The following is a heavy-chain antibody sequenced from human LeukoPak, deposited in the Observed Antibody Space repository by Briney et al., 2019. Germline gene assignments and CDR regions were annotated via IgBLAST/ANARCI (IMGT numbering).Heavy chain of an antibody. CDR3: AKDEWYSSGWLY. V-gene: IGHV3-23*01. J-gene: IGHJ4*02. CDR1: GFTFSSYA. CDR2: ISGSGGST. D-gene: IGHD6-19*01. Sequence: PGGSLRLSCAASGFTFSSYAMSWVRQAPGKGLEWVSAISGSGGSTYYADSVKGRFTISRDNSKNTLYLQMNSLRAEGTAVYYCAKDEWYSSGWLYWGQGTLVTVSS.